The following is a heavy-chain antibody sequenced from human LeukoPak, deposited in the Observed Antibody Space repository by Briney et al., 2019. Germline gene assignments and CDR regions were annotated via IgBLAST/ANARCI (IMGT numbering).Heavy chain of an antibody. D-gene: IGHD6-13*01. Sequence: SETLSLTCTVSGGSITSHYWSWIRQPPGKGLEWIGRIYTSGSTNYNPSLKSRVTMSVDTSKNQFSLKLSSVTAADTAVYYCAREGPTRVEYSSSYNWFDPWGQGTLVTVSS. V-gene: IGHV4-4*07. CDR1: GGSITSHY. CDR3: AREGPTRVEYSSSYNWFDP. J-gene: IGHJ5*02. CDR2: IYTSGST.